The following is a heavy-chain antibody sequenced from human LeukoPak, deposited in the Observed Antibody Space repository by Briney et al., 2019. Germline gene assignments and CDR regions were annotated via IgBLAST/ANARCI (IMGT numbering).Heavy chain of an antibody. CDR3: ARVPLDCSSTSCYPTYGMDV. V-gene: IGHV4-31*03. D-gene: IGHD2-2*01. CDR1: GGSISSGGYY. J-gene: IGHJ6*02. Sequence: PSETLSLTCTVSGGSISSGGYYWSWIRQHPGKGLEWTGYIYYSGSTYYNPSLKSRVTISVDTSKNQFSLKLSSVTAADTAVYYCARVPLDCSSTSCYPTYGMDVWGQGTTVTVSS. CDR2: IYYSGST.